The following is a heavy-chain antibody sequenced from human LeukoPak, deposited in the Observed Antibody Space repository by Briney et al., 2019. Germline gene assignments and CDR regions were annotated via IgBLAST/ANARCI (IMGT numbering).Heavy chain of an antibody. D-gene: IGHD2-2*01. V-gene: IGHV1-8*01. CDR3: ARGSYCSCTSCRNWFDP. J-gene: IGHJ5*02. CDR1: GYTFTSSD. CDR2: MNPNSGNT. Sequence: GASVKVSCKASGYTFTSSDINWVRQATGQGLEWMGWMNPNSGNTGYAQKFQGRVTMTRNTSISTAYMELSSLRSEDTAVYYCARGSYCSCTSCRNWFDPWGQGTLVTVSS.